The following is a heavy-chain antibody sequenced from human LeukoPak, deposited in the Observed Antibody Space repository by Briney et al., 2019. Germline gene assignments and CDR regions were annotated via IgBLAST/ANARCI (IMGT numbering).Heavy chain of an antibody. CDR3: AKSGGGTTKNKYYFDS. CDR1: GFTFSSYA. Sequence: SGGSLRLSCAASGFTFSSYAMSWVRQAPGKGLEWVSAISGSGGSTYYADSVKGRFTISRDNSKNTLYPQMNSLRAEDTAVFYCAKSGGGTTKNKYYFDSWGQGALVTVSS. J-gene: IGHJ4*02. D-gene: IGHD3-10*01. CDR2: ISGSGGST. V-gene: IGHV3-23*01.